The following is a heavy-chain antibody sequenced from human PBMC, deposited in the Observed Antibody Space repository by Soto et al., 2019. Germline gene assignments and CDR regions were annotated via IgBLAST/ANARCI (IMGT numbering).Heavy chain of an antibody. CDR2: ISYDGSNK. CDR3: ARDEIRFEWSYGMDV. Sequence: QVQLVESGGGVVQPGRSLRLSCAASGFTFSSYAMHWVRQAPGKGLEWVAVISYDGSNKYYADSVKGRFTISRDNFKNSLYLQMNSLRAEDTAVYYCARDEIRFEWSYGMDVWGHGTTVTVSS. D-gene: IGHD3-3*01. V-gene: IGHV3-30-3*01. J-gene: IGHJ6*02. CDR1: GFTFSSYA.